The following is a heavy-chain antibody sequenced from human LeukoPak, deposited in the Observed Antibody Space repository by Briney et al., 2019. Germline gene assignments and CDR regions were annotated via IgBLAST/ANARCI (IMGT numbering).Heavy chain of an antibody. CDR3: ARDLELIAALWFDP. CDR2: INTYNGNT. CDR1: GYTFTNYG. V-gene: IGHV1-18*01. Sequence: ASVKVSCKASGYTFTNYGISWVRQAPGQGLEWMGWINTYNGNTNYAQKFQGRVTITTDESTSTAYMELSSLRSEDTAVYYCARDLELIAALWFDPWGQGTLVTVSS. D-gene: IGHD6-6*01. J-gene: IGHJ5*02.